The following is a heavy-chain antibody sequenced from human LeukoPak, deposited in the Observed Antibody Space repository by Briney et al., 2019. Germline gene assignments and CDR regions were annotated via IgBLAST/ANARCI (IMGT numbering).Heavy chain of an antibody. CDR1: GYTFTSYD. CDR3: ARKGYSSGWFRL. V-gene: IGHV1-8*01. J-gene: IGHJ4*02. D-gene: IGHD6-19*01. CDR2: MNPNSGNT. Sequence: ASVKVSCKASGYTFTSYDINWVRQATGQGLEWMGWMNPNSGNTGYAQKFQGRVTMTRNTSISTAYMELSSLRSEDTAVYFCARKGYSSGWFRLWGQGTLVTVSS.